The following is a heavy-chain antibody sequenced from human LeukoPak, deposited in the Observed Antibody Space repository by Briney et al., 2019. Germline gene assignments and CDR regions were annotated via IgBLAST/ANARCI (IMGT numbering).Heavy chain of an antibody. CDR2: VSYGGRT. J-gene: IGHJ4*02. D-gene: IGHD1-1*01. V-gene: IGHV4-59*08. CDR1: GASISNYY. Sequence: SETLSLTCTVSGASISNYYWSWIRQPPGKGLECIGYVSYGGRTNHNPSLKSRVTISADTSKNQFSLKLTAVTPADPAVYYCARHERGAENLDYWGQGPLVTVSS. CDR3: ARHERGAENLDY.